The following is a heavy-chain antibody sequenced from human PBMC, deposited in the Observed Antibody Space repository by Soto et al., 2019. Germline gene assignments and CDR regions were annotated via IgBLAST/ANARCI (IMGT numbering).Heavy chain of an antibody. CDR2: INQDGSDR. V-gene: IGHV3-7*01. CDR1: GFSLNTFW. CDR3: AKIWETCAFLYYGMDV. J-gene: IGHJ6*02. Sequence: EVQLVESGGGLVQPGGSLRLSCAASGFSLNTFWMTWVRLAPGKGLEWVANINQDGSDRYYVDSVKGRFTISRDNAKNSLYLQMNSLRVEDTAVYYCAKIWETCAFLYYGMDVWGQGTTVTVSS. D-gene: IGHD3-16*01.